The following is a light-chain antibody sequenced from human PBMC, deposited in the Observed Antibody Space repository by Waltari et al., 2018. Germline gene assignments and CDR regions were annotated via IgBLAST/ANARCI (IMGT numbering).Light chain of an antibody. CDR2: EVS. V-gene: IGLV2-23*02. CDR1: SSDVGSYNL. J-gene: IGLJ2*01. CDR3: CSYAGSDTFVV. Sequence: QSALTQPASVSGSPGQSITISCTGTSSDVGSYNLVACYQQHPDKAPKLMIYEVSNRPSGVSDGFAGSKSGNTASLTISGLQAEDEADYYCCSYAGSDTFVVLGGGTKLTVL.